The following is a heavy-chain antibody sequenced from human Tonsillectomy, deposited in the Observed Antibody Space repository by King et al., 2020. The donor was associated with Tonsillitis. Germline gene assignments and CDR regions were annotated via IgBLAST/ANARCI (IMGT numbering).Heavy chain of an antibody. V-gene: IGHV3-49*03. D-gene: IGHD6-19*01. CDR3: TRDRSESSGYYLRAL. CDR1: GFTFGDYA. Sequence: VQLVQSGGGLVQPGRSLRLSCTASGFTFGDYAMSWFRQAPGKGLEWVGFIRSKAYGGTREYAASVKGRFTISRDDSKSIAYLQMNSLKTEDTAVYYCTRDRSESSGYYLRALWGQGTLVTVSS. J-gene: IGHJ4*02. CDR2: IRSKAYGGTR.